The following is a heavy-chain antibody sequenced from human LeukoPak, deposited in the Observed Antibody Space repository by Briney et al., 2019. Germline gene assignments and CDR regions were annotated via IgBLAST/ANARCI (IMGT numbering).Heavy chain of an antibody. Sequence: KSSETLSLTCAVYGGSFSGYYWSWIRQPPGKGLEWIGEINHSGSTNYNPSLKSRVTISVDTSKNQFSLKLSSVTAADTAVYYCARAALDGKHFDYWGQGTLVTVSS. CDR3: ARAALDGKHFDY. CDR1: GGSFSGYY. D-gene: IGHD5-24*01. V-gene: IGHV4-34*01. J-gene: IGHJ4*02. CDR2: INHSGST.